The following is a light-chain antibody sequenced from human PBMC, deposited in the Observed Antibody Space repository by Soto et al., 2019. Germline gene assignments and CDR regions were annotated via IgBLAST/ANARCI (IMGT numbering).Light chain of an antibody. CDR2: EVS. CDR1: SSDVGGYDY. V-gene: IGLV2-14*01. J-gene: IGLJ1*01. CDR3: SSYSISTAYL. Sequence: QSVLTQPASVSGSAGQSITISCTGTSSDVGGYDYVSWYQLHPGKAPKLMIFEVSNRPSAVSYRFSGSKSGNSASLTISGLQAEDEVDYFCSSYSISTAYLFGTGTKVTVL.